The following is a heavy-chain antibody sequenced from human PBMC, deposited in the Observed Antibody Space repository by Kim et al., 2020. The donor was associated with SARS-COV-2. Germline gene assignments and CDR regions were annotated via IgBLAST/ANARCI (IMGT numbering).Heavy chain of an antibody. Sequence: GGSLRLSCAASGFTFSTYSLDWVRQAPGKGLEWVAVISYDGRNKCYADSAKGRFTISRDNSKNTLYLQMSSLRAEDTAVYYCARYFGFWSGSSYYYYGLDFWGQGTTVTVSS. CDR3: ARYFGFWSGSSYYYYGLDF. D-gene: IGHD3-3*01. CDR1: GFTFSTYS. V-gene: IGHV3-30*04. CDR2: ISYDGRNK. J-gene: IGHJ6*02.